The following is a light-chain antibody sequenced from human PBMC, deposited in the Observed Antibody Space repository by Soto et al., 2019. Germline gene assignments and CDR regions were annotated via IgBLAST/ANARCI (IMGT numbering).Light chain of an antibody. CDR2: DAS. V-gene: IGKV1-33*01. Sequence: DIQMTQSPSSLSASVGDRVTITCQASQDINTYLNWYQQKPGKAPKLLIYDASKLETGVPSRFSGCGSGTDFTLTVTSLQPEDIATYFCQHYDNLLLTFGGGTKVEL. CDR3: QHYDNLLLT. CDR1: QDINTY. J-gene: IGKJ4*01.